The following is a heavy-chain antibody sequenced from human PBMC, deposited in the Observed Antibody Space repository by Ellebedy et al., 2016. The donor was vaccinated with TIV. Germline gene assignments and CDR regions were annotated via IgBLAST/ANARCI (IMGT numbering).Heavy chain of an antibody. CDR1: GYTFTSYG. D-gene: IGHD2-2*01. CDR3: ARGSSSTEDY. J-gene: IGHJ4*02. Sequence: ASVKVSXXASGYTFTSYGISWVRQAPGQGLEWMGWISVNDGNTNYAQKLQGRVTMTTDTSTSTAYMELRSLRSDDTAVYYCARGSSSTEDYWGQGTLVTVSS. V-gene: IGHV1-18*01. CDR2: ISVNDGNT.